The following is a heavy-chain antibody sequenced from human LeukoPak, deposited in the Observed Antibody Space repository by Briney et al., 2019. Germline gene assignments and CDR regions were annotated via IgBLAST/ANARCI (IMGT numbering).Heavy chain of an antibody. J-gene: IGHJ6*03. Sequence: PSETLSLTCTVSGGSISSSSYYWDWIRQPPGNGLEWIVSIYYSGSTNYNPSLKIRVTISVDTSKNQFCLKLSSVTAADTAVYYCARNAGVRGVIGYYYYYMDVWGKGTTVTISS. D-gene: IGHD3-10*01. CDR1: GGSISSSSYY. V-gene: IGHV4-39*01. CDR2: IYYSGST. CDR3: ARNAGVRGVIGYYYYYMDV.